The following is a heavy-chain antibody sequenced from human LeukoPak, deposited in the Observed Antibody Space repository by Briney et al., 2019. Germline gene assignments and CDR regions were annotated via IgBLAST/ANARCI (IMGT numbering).Heavy chain of an antibody. V-gene: IGHV1-2*02. CDR3: ARPQYSLPAMTFAY. CDR1: GYTFTAYY. CDR2: INPISGGT. J-gene: IGHJ4*02. Sequence: ASVKVSCKASGYTFTAYYIHGVRQARGRGLDWMGWINPISGGTEYGQQFQGRVNMPRDASIRTAYMELSRLGSDDTAVYYCARPQYSLPAMTFAYGGQGTLVTVSS. D-gene: IGHD2-2*01.